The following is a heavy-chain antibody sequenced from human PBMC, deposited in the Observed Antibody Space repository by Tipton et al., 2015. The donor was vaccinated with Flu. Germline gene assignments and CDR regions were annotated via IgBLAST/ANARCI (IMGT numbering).Heavy chain of an antibody. D-gene: IGHD2-2*01. CDR3: ARALEVGYCSSTSCYGALNWFDP. V-gene: IGHV4-59*01. CDR1: GGSISSYY. J-gene: IGHJ5*02. Sequence: TLSLTCTVSGGSISSYYWSWIRQPPGKGLEWIGYIYYSGSTNYNPSLKSRVTISVDTSKNQFSLKLSSVTAADTAVYYCARALEVGYCSSTSCYGALNWFDPWGQGTLVTVSS. CDR2: IYYSGST.